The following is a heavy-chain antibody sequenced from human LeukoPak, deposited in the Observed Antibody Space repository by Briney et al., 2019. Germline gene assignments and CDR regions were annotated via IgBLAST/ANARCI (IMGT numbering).Heavy chain of an antibody. V-gene: IGHV4-61*02. CDR1: GDSISSGSYY. D-gene: IGHD6-13*01. J-gene: IGHJ4*02. CDR3: ARGSSSFVY. Sequence: SQTLSLTCTVSGDSISSGSYYWSWIRQPAGKGLEWIGRIYTSGSTNYNPSLKSRVTISVDTSKNQFSLKLSSVTAADTAVYYCARGSSSFVYWGQGTLVTVSS. CDR2: IYTSGST.